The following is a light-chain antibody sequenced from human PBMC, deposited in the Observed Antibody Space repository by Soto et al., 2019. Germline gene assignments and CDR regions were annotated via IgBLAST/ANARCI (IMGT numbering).Light chain of an antibody. V-gene: IGKV3-15*01. CDR3: QQYIYSPYT. CDR2: GAS. CDR1: QPIRNH. Sequence: EIVMTQSPATVSVSPWEIATLTCGGSQPIRNHLDWFHLRPGQARRIVIFGASHRATGFAARFSGSGSGSAFTLSSGSLQSEDFAVPNCQQYIYSPYTVGQGTKVDIK. J-gene: IGKJ2*01.